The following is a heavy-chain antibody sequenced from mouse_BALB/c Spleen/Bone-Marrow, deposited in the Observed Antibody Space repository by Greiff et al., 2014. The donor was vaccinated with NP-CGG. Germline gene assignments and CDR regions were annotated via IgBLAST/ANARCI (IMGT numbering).Heavy chain of an antibody. CDR1: GFTFNIYA. D-gene: IGHD2-4*01. J-gene: IGHJ4*01. CDR2: ISSKSTNYTT. Sequence: EVKLVESGGGLVQPKGSLKLSCAASGFTFNIYAMNWVRQAPRKGLEWVARISSKSTNYTTCYADSVKDRFTISSDDSQSMLYPQMNSLKTEDTAIYYCVRQDYDYPIDYWGQGTSVTVSS. V-gene: IGHV10-1*01. CDR3: VRQDYDYPIDY.